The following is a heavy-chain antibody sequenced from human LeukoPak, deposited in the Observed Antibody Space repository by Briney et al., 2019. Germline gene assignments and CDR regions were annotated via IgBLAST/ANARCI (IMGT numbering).Heavy chain of an antibody. CDR2: ISYDGSNK. D-gene: IGHD3-22*01. Sequence: GGSLRLSCAASGFTFSSYAMHWVRQAPGKGMEWVAVISYDGSNKYYADSVKGRFTISRDNSKNTLYLQMNSLRAEDTAVYYCAKASFDNSGYYYDAFDIWGQGTMVTVSS. CDR1: GFTFSSYA. J-gene: IGHJ3*02. V-gene: IGHV3-30*04. CDR3: AKASFDNSGYYYDAFDI.